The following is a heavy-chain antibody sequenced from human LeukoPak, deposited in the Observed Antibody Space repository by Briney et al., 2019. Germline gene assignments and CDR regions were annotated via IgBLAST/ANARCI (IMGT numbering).Heavy chain of an antibody. D-gene: IGHD3-22*01. CDR3: ARDPWLYYYDSRDDAFDI. CDR1: GYTFTGYY. Sequence: ASVKVSCKASGYTFTGYYMHWVRQAPGQGLEWMGWINPNSGGTNYAQKLQGRVTMTTDTSTSTAYMELSRLRSDDTAVYYCARDPWLYYYDSRDDAFDIWGQGTMVTVSS. J-gene: IGHJ3*02. V-gene: IGHV1-2*02. CDR2: INPNSGGT.